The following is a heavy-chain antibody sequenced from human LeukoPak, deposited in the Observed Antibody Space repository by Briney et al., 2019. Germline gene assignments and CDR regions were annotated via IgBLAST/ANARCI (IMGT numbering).Heavy chain of an antibody. J-gene: IGHJ4*02. CDR1: GGSISSGSYY. V-gene: IGHV4-61*02. CDR3: ARDGYSGYEFDY. Sequence: SQTLSLTCTVSGGSISSGSYYWNWIRQPAGKGLEWIGRIYTSGSTNYNPSLKSRVTISVDTSKNQFSLKLSSVTAADTAVYYCARDGYSGYEFDYWGQGTLVTVSS. D-gene: IGHD5-12*01. CDR2: IYTSGST.